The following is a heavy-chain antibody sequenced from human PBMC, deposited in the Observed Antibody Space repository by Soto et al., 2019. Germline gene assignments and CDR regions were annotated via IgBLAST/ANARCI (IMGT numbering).Heavy chain of an antibody. CDR2: IYYSGST. V-gene: IGHV4-31*03. CDR3: ARTIVATIKGSYFDY. D-gene: IGHD5-12*01. Sequence: SETLSLTCTVSGGSISSGGYYWSWIRQHPGKGLEWIGYIYYSGSTYYNPSLKSRVTISVDASKNQFSLKLSSVTAADTAVYYCARTIVATIKGSYFDYWGQGTLVTVSS. J-gene: IGHJ4*02. CDR1: GGSISSGGYY.